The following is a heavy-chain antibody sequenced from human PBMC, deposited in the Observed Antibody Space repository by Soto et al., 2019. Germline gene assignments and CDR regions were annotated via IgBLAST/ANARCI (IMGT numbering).Heavy chain of an antibody. D-gene: IGHD2-21*02. Sequence: HPWLWRRLSGVASGFTFSSYGMNWVRQAPGKGLEWVAVMWQDGSNKYYADSVRGRFSISRDDSKSTLYRQMNSRRAEDTSVYYCARDHLTYCGGHCYGLDNWCQGALVTVYS. V-gene: IGHV3-33*01. CDR3: ARDHLTYCGGHCYGLDN. CDR2: MWQDGSNK. CDR1: GFTFSSYG. J-gene: IGHJ4*02.